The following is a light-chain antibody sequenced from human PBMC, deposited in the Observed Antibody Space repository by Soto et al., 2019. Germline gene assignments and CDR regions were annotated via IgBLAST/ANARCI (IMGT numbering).Light chain of an antibody. CDR3: QKYNNAPRT. CDR2: AAS. V-gene: IGKV1-27*01. CDR1: HGISNY. Sequence: DIQMTQSPSSLSASVGDRVTITCRASHGISNYLAWYQQKPGKVPKLLIYAASTLQSGVPSRFSGSGSGTDFTLTISSLQPEDVATYYCQKYNNAPRTVGQGTRLEIK. J-gene: IGKJ5*01.